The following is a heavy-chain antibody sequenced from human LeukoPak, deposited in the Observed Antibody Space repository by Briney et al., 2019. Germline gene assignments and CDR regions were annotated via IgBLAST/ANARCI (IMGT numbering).Heavy chain of an antibody. CDR2: IYHSGTT. D-gene: IGHD4-17*01. J-gene: IGHJ5*02. Sequence: SETLSLTCTVPGYSITSGYYWGWIRQPPGKGLEWIGSIYHSGTTYYNPSLKSRVIISVDTSTNQFSLRLTSMAAADTAVYHCARQPDYGDYFWFDPWGQGTLVTVSS. CDR3: ARQPDYGDYFWFDP. CDR1: GYSITSGYY. V-gene: IGHV4-38-2*02.